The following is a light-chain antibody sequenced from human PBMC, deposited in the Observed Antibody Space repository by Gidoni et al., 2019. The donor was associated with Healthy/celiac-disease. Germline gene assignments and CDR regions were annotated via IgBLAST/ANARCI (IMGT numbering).Light chain of an antibody. Sequence: SYELTQPPSVSVSPGQTASITCPGDKLGDKYACWYQQKPGQFPVLVIYQDRKRPSGIPERFSGSNSGNTATLTISGTQAMDEADYYCQAWDSSTVVFGGGTKLTVL. CDR1: KLGDKY. J-gene: IGLJ2*01. CDR3: QAWDSSTVV. V-gene: IGLV3-1*01. CDR2: QDR.